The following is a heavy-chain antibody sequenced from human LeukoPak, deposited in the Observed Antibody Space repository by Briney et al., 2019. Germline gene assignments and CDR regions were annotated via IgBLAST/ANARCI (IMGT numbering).Heavy chain of an antibody. Sequence: PGGSLRLSCAASGFTFSSYGMHWVRQAPGKGLVWVSRINGDGSSTSYADSVKGRFTISRDNAKNTLYLQMNSLRAEDTAVYYCARDYYDSSGYYYFDYWGQGTLVTVSS. CDR1: GFTFSSYG. J-gene: IGHJ4*02. D-gene: IGHD3-22*01. V-gene: IGHV3-74*01. CDR2: INGDGSST. CDR3: ARDYYDSSGYYYFDY.